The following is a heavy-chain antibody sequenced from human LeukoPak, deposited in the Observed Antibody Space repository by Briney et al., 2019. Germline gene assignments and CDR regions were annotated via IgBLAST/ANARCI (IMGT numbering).Heavy chain of an antibody. CDR2: INPNSGDT. CDR1: GYTFTAYY. D-gene: IGHD6-19*01. J-gene: IGHJ4*02. Sequence: ASVKVSCKTSGYTFTAYYMHWVRQGPGQGLEWMGWINPNSGDTNYAQKFQGRVTMTRDTSISTAYMELTRLRSDDTAVYYCARDQVYNSAQGVIDYWGQGTLVTVSS. V-gene: IGHV1-2*02. CDR3: ARDQVYNSAQGVIDY.